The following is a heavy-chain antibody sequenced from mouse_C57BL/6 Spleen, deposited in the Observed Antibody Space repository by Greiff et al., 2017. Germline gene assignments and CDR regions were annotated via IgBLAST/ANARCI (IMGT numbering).Heavy chain of an antibody. D-gene: IGHD2-2*01. CDR3: ARRAMVTRYFDC. J-gene: IGHJ2*01. CDR1: GYTFTSYW. CDR2: IYPGSGST. V-gene: IGHV1-55*01. Sequence: QVQLQQPGAELVKPGASVKMSCKASGYTFTSYWITWVKQRPGQGLEWIGDIYPGSGSTNYNEKFKSKATLTVDTSSSTAYMQLSSLTSEDSAVYYCARRAMVTRYFDCWGQGTTLTVSS.